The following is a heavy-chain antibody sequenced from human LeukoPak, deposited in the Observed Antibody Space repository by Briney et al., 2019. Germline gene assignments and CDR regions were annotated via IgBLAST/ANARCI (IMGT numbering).Heavy chain of an antibody. D-gene: IGHD1-26*01. CDR1: GYSFTSNY. J-gene: IGHJ4*02. V-gene: IGHV1-18*04. CDR3: ARDPSGSYWVGSAWSVASLDY. Sequence: ASVKVSCKASGYSFTSNYIHWVRQAPGQGLEWMGWISAYNGNTNYAQKLQGRVTMTTDTSTSTAYMELRSLRSDDTAVYYCARDPSGSYWVGSAWSVASLDYWGQGTLVTVSS. CDR2: ISAYNGNT.